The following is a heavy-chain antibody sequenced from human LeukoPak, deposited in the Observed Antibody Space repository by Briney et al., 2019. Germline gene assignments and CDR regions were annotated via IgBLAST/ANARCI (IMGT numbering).Heavy chain of an antibody. D-gene: IGHD1-26*01. Sequence: GGSLRLSCAASGFTFSSYAMHWVRQAPGKGLEWVAVISYDGSNKYYADSVKGRFTISRDNSKNTLYLQMNSLRAEDTAVYYCARGGFPPEDRHSGSYNAFDIWGQGTMVTVSS. CDR1: GFTFSSYA. CDR3: ARGGFPPEDRHSGSYNAFDI. V-gene: IGHV3-30-3*01. CDR2: ISYDGSNK. J-gene: IGHJ3*02.